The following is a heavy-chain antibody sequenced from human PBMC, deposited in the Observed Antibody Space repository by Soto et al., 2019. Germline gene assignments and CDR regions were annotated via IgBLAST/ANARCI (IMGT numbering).Heavy chain of an antibody. CDR1: GFTFSSYS. Sequence: GGSLRLSCEASGFTFSSYSMSWVRQAPGKGLEWVSGISVGGGSPYYADSVKGRFTISRDSPKKTLYLQMNGLRAEDTAVYYCAKVYSSSWYFFDSWGQGTLVTVSS. D-gene: IGHD6-13*01. J-gene: IGHJ4*02. V-gene: IGHV3-23*01. CDR3: AKVYSSSWYFFDS. CDR2: ISVGGGSP.